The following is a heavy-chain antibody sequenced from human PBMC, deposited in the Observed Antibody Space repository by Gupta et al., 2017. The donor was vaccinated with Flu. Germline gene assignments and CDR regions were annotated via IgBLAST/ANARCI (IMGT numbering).Heavy chain of an antibody. CDR2: IKQDGSEI. V-gene: IGHV3-7*01. CDR3: ARGGVAPGEY. D-gene: IGHD1-26*01. J-gene: IGHJ4*02. CDR1: GFTFSCYW. Sequence: EVQLVESGGGLVQPGGSLRLSCAASGFTFSCYWMNWVRQAPGKGLEWVANIKQDGSEIYYVGSVKGRFTISRDNAKNSLYLQMNSLRAEDTAVYYCARGGVAPGEYWGQGTLVTVSS.